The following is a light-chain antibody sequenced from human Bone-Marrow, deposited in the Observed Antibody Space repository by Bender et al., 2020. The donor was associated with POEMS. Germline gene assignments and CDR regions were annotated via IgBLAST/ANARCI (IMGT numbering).Light chain of an antibody. CDR3: AAWDDSLTGWV. CDR2: GNT. J-gene: IGLJ3*02. Sequence: QSVLTQPPSASGTPGQRVTISCSGGSSNIGAGYDVHWYQHLPGAAPKILIYGNTHRPSGVPARFSGSKSGTSASLSITGLRSEDEADYYCAAWDDSLTGWVFGGGTKLTVL. CDR1: SSNIGAGYD. V-gene: IGLV1-47*02.